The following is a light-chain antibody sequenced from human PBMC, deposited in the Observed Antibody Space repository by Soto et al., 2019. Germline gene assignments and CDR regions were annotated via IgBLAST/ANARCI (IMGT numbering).Light chain of an antibody. V-gene: IGLV2-8*02. J-gene: IGLJ2*01. CDR2: EVA. CDR3: TSFAGGYTVI. Sequence: QSALTQPPSASRSPGQSVTIFCTGTSNDVGGYNSVSWYQQHPGQAPKLLIQEVAKRPSGVPDRFSGSKSGNTASLTVSGLQSEDEAYYYCTSFAGGYTVIFGGGTKLTVL. CDR1: SNDVGGYNS.